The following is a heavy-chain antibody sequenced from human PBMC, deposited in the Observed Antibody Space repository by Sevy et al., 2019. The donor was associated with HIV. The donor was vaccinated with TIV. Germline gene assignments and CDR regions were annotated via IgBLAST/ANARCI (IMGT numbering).Heavy chain of an antibody. V-gene: IGHV3-48*03. Sequence: GGSLRLSCAVSGFTFSSYEMNWVRQAPGKGLEWVSYIGSLGSPINYADSVKGRITISRDNAKNSLYLQMNSLRAEDTAVYHCVRVGIETAFYGMDVWGQGTTVTVSS. CDR1: GFTFSSYE. CDR2: IGSLGSPI. CDR3: VRVGIETAFYGMDV. J-gene: IGHJ6*02.